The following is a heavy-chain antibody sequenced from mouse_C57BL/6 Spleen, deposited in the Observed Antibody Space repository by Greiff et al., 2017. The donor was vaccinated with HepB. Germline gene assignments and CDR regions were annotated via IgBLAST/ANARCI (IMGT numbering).Heavy chain of an antibody. CDR3: AHDSSSYYAMDY. CDR2: IHPNSGST. V-gene: IGHV1-64*01. CDR1: GYTFTSYW. J-gene: IGHJ4*01. D-gene: IGHD1-1*01. Sequence: QVQLQQPGAELVKPGASVKLSCKASGYTFTSYWMHWVKQRPGQGLEWIGMIHPNSGSTNYNEKFKSKATLTVDKSSSTAYMQLSSLTSEDSAVYYCAHDSSSYYAMDYWGQGTSVTVSS.